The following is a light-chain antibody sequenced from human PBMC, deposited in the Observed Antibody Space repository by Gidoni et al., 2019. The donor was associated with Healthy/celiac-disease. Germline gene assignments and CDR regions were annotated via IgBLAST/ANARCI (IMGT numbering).Light chain of an antibody. CDR1: SLRSYY. CDR3: NSRDSSGNL. J-gene: IGLJ2*01. CDR2: GKN. Sequence: SSELTQDHAGSVALGQTVRITCQGDSLRSYYASWYKQKAGQAPVLVIYGKNNRPSGIPDRFSGSSSGNTASLTITGAQAEDEADYYCNSRDSSGNLFGGGTKLTVL. V-gene: IGLV3-19*01.